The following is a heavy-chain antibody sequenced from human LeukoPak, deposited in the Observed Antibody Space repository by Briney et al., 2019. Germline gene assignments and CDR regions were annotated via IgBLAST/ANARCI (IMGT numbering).Heavy chain of an antibody. CDR2: ISAYNGNT. Sequence: ASVKVSCKASGYTFTSYGISWVRQAPGQGLEWMGWISAYNGNTNYARKLQGRVAMTTDTSTSTAYMELRNLRSDDTAVYYCARDLGAEQWLAPFDLWGQGTLVTVSS. D-gene: IGHD6-19*01. V-gene: IGHV1-18*01. CDR1: GYTFTSYG. J-gene: IGHJ4*02. CDR3: ARDLGAEQWLAPFDL.